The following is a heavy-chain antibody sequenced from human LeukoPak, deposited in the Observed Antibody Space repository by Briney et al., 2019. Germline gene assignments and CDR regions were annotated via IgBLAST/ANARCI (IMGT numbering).Heavy chain of an antibody. Sequence: GGSLRLSCAASGFTFSSYAMHWVRQAPGKGLEWVSVIYSGGSTYYADSVKGRFTISRDNSKNTLYLQMNSLRAEDTAVYYCATRLVGATFRPPDYWGQGTLVTVSS. CDR3: ATRLVGATFRPPDY. J-gene: IGHJ4*02. D-gene: IGHD1-26*01. V-gene: IGHV3-53*01. CDR2: IYSGGST. CDR1: GFTFSSYA.